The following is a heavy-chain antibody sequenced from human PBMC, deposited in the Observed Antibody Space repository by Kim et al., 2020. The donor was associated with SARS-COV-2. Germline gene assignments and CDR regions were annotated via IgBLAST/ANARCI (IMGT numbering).Heavy chain of an antibody. J-gene: IGHJ4*02. Sequence: YAQAVTGRFFFSVDTSVSTTYLQISSLKAEDTALYYCARVIWGSYRYTDSWGQGTLVTVSS. CDR3: ARVIWGSYRYTDS. D-gene: IGHD3-16*02. V-gene: IGHV7-4-1*02.